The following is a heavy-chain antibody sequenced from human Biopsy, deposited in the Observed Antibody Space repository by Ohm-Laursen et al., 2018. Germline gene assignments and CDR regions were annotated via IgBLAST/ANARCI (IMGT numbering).Heavy chain of an antibody. CDR3: VREPKTGTAEAWYFDL. J-gene: IGHJ2*01. CDR2: ISYNERT. D-gene: IGHD3-9*01. CDR1: GASVKTSGYF. V-gene: IGHV4-31*03. Sequence: TLSLTCSVSGASVKTSGYFWVWIRQRPGKGLEWIGYISYNERTHYNPPLTSRLAISFDTSNNRISLQLRSVSVADTAVYYCVREPKTGTAEAWYFDLWGRGSPVTVPS.